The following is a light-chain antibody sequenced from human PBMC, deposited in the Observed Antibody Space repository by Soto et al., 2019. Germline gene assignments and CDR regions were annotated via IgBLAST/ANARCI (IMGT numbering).Light chain of an antibody. CDR2: SVS. V-gene: IGLV2-14*01. J-gene: IGLJ1*01. CDR1: SSYIGAYDH. CDR3: ISYTVSRSYV. Sequence: QSALTQPASVSGSPGQSITLSCSGTSSYIGAYDHVAWFQQFPGKTPKLVIYSVSNRPSGVSYRFSGSKSGNTASLTISGLQADDEADYYCISYTVSRSYVFGPGTKLTVL.